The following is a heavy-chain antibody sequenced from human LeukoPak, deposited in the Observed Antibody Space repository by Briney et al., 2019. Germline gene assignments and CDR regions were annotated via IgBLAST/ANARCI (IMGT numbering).Heavy chain of an antibody. V-gene: IGHV1-69*05. CDR3: ARDPRIAAAATVWFAP. Sequence: ASVKVSCKASGGTLSSYAISWVRQAPGQGLEWMGGIIPIFGTANYAQKFQGRVTIPTDESTSTAYMELSSLRSEDTAVYYCARDPRIAAAATVWFAPWGQGTLVTVSS. J-gene: IGHJ5*02. CDR1: GGTLSSYA. D-gene: IGHD6-13*01. CDR2: IIPIFGTA.